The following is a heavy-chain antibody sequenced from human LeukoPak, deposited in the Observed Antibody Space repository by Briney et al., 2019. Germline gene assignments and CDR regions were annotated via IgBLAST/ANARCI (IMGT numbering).Heavy chain of an antibody. D-gene: IGHD5-18*01. CDR1: AFTFSSYS. CDR2: ISTSSSYI. V-gene: IGHV3-21*01. CDR3: ARDRRLQLWSPAGFDY. J-gene: IGHJ4*02. Sequence: PGGSLRLSCAASAFTFSSYSMNWVRQAPGKGLEWVSFISTSSSYIHYADSVKGRFTISRDNAKNLLYLQMNSLRAEDTAVYYCARDRRLQLWSPAGFDYWGQGTLVTASS.